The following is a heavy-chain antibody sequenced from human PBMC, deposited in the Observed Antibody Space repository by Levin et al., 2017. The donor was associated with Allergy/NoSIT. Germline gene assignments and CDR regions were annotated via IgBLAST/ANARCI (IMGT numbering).Heavy chain of an antibody. CDR1: GFSFSNYA. J-gene: IGHJ4*02. D-gene: IGHD2-2*01. CDR2: ITDSGRT. Sequence: PGGSLRLSCAASGFSFSNYAMSWVRQAPGKGLEWVSAITDSGRTYYADSVKGRFTVSRDNSKNTLYLQMNSLRADDTAVYYCAKEMTRVIPVFDHWGQGTLVTVSS. V-gene: IGHV3-23*01. CDR3: AKEMTRVIPVFDH.